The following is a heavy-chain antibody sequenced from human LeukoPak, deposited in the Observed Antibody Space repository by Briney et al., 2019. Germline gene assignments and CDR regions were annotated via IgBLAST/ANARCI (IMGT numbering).Heavy chain of an antibody. CDR2: MYHSGST. CDR3: ARDYGSFYSAI. Sequence: KPSETLSHTCAVSGYSISSGYFWGWIRQPPGKGLEWIGSMYHSGSTYYNPSLKSRVTISVDTSKNQFSLKLSSVTAADTAVYYCARDYGSFYSAIWGQGTMVTVSS. J-gene: IGHJ3*02. V-gene: IGHV4-38-2*02. D-gene: IGHD1-26*01. CDR1: GYSISSGYF.